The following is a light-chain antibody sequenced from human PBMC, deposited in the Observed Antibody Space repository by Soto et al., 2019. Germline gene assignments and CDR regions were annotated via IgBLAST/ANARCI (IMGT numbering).Light chain of an antibody. V-gene: IGKV2-28*01. CDR3: MQALQTPLYT. CDR2: LAS. Sequence: DIVMTQSPLSLPVTPGEPASISCRSSQSLRHSNGYNYLDWYQQKPGQSPQLLIYLASNRASGVPDRFSGSGSGTDFTLEISRVEAEDVGVYYCMQALQTPLYTFGQGTKLEIK. CDR1: QSLRHSNGYNY. J-gene: IGKJ2*01.